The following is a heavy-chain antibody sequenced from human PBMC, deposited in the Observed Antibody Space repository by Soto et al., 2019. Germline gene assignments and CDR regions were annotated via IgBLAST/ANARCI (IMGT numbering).Heavy chain of an antibody. CDR3: ARGPKISGVVIKAIDY. V-gene: IGHV1-18*04. CDR1: GYTFTSYG. D-gene: IGHD3-3*01. CDR2: ISAYNGNT. Sequence: GASVKVSCKASGYTFTSYGISWVRQAPGQGLEWMGWISAYNGNTNYAQKLQGRVTMTTDTSTSTAYMELRSLRSDDTAVYYCARGPKISGVVIKAIDYWGQGTLVTVSS. J-gene: IGHJ4*02.